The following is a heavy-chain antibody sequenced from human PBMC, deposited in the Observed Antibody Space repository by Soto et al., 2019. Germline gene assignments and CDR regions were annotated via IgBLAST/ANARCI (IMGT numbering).Heavy chain of an antibody. CDR3: ARSYNWNDGWFDP. V-gene: IGHV4-59*01. J-gene: IGHJ5*02. CDR1: GDSITTYY. CDR2: IYYSGST. D-gene: IGHD1-20*01. Sequence: SETLSLTCTVSGDSITTYYWSWIRQSPGKGLEWIGCIYYSGSTNYNPSLKSRVTISVDTSKNQFSLNLSSMTAADTAVYYCARSYNWNDGWFDPWGQGTLVTVSS.